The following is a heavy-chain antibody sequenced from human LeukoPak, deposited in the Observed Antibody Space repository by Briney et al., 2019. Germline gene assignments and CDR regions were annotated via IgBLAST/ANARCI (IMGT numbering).Heavy chain of an antibody. Sequence: GGSLRLSCAASGFTFSSYGMHWVRQAPGKGLEWVSAISGSGGSTYYADSVKGRFTISRDNSKNTLYLQMNSLRAEDTAVYYCAKGAGATLLYYYYYMDVWGKGTTVTISS. CDR2: ISGSGGST. CDR3: AKGAGATLLYYYYYMDV. D-gene: IGHD1-26*01. J-gene: IGHJ6*03. V-gene: IGHV3-23*01. CDR1: GFTFSSYG.